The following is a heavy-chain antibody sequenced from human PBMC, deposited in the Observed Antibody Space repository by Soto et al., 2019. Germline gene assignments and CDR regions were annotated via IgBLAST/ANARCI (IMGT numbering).Heavy chain of an antibody. Sequence: QVQLVESGGGVVQPGRSLRLSCAASGFTFNSYGMHWVRQGPGNGLEWVAFISYDSTKTYYADSVKGRFTISRDNSNSDMYVQMKSLTGEDTAVYYWARTRSAWSDFHCCSFDVWGQGTTVTVSS. V-gene: IGHV3-30*03. D-gene: IGHD2-15*01. J-gene: IGHJ6*02. CDR3: ARTRSAWSDFHCCSFDV. CDR1: GFTFNSYG. CDR2: ISYDSTKT.